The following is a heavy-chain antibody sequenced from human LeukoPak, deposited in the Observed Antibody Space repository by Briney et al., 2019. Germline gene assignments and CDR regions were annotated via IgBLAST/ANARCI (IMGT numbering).Heavy chain of an antibody. CDR2: IYYSGST. CDR3: ARGGSYDGYFDY. CDR1: GGSISSYY. J-gene: IGHJ4*02. Sequence: SETLSLTCTVSGGSISSYYWSWIRQPPGKGLEWIGYIYYSGSTNYNPSLKSRVTISVDTSKNQFSLKLSSVTAADTAVYYCARGGSYDGYFDYWGQGTLVTVSS. D-gene: IGHD1-26*01. V-gene: IGHV4-59*01.